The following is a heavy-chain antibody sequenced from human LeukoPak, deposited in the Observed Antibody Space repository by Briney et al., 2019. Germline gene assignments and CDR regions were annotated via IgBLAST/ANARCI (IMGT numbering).Heavy chain of an antibody. CDR3: TTAMGVLEWLLSPEDY. D-gene: IGHD3-3*01. CDR2: IKSKTDGGTT. V-gene: IGHV3-15*01. Sequence: PGGSLRLSCAASGFTFSNAWMSWVRQAPGKGLEWVGRIKSKTDGGTTDYAAPVKGRFTISRDDSKNTLYLQMNSPKTEDTAVYYCTTAMGVLEWLLSPEDYWGQGTLVTVSS. CDR1: GFTFSNAW. J-gene: IGHJ4*02.